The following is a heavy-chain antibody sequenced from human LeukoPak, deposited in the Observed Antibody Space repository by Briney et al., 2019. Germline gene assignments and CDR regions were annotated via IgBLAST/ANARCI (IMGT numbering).Heavy chain of an antibody. Sequence: PSQTLSLTCTVSGGSISSGSYCWSWIRQPAGKGLEWIGHIHTSGNTNYKPSLKSRVTISIDTSKNQFSLKLSSVTAADTAVYYCAREGRITMIVVASMRGFDYWGQGTLVTVSS. CDR2: IHTSGNT. J-gene: IGHJ4*02. CDR1: GGSISSGSYC. V-gene: IGHV4-61*09. CDR3: AREGRITMIVVASMRGFDY. D-gene: IGHD3-22*01.